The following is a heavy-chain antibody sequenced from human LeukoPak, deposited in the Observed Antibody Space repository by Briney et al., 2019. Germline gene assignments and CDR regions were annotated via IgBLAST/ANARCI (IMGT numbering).Heavy chain of an antibody. CDR3: ARARQWLDAFDI. CDR1: DGSISSYY. D-gene: IGHD6-19*01. CDR2: IYYSGST. J-gene: IGHJ3*02. Sequence: KPSETLSLTCTVSDGSISSYYWSWFRQPPGKGLEWNGYIYYSGSTTYNPSLKSRVTISVDTSKIQFSLKLSAVTAADTGVYYCARARQWLDAFDIWGQGTMVTVSS. V-gene: IGHV4-59*01.